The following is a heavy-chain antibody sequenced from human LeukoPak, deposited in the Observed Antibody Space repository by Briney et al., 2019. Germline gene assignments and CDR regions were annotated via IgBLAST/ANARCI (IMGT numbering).Heavy chain of an antibody. Sequence: GASVKVSCKASGGTFSSYAISWVRQAPGQGLVWMGRIIPILGIANYAQKFQGRVTITADKSTSTAYMELSSLRSEDTAVYYCSGSGSQSYYYYYYGMDVWGQGTTVTVSS. J-gene: IGHJ6*02. V-gene: IGHV1-69*04. CDR3: SGSGSQSYYYYYYGMDV. CDR2: IIPILGIA. D-gene: IGHD3-10*01. CDR1: GGTFSSYA.